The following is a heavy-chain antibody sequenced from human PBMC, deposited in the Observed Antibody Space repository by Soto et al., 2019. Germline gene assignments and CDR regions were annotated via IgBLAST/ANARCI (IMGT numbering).Heavy chain of an antibody. CDR1: GGTSSRYT. D-gene: IGHD5-18*01. J-gene: IGHJ6*02. CDR2: IIPILHRA. V-gene: IGHV1-69*08. CDR3: TREEGYRYGFGIYYGMDV. Sequence: QVQLLQSGAEVKKPGSSLKVSCKASGGTSSRYTISWVRQAPGQGLEWMGRIIPILHRAEYAQKFQGRATITADESTSTVYMELRRLRSEATAVYYCTREEGYRYGFGIYYGMDVWGQGTTVTVSS.